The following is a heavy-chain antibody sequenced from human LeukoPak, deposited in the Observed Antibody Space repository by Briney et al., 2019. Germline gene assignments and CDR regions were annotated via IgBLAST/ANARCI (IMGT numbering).Heavy chain of an antibody. CDR1: GFTFSSYG. CDR3: AKEKPVGATRRFVNWFDP. V-gene: IGHV3-30*18. Sequence: PGGSLRLSCAASGFTFSSYGMHWVRQAPGKGLEWVAVISYDGSNKYYADSVKGRFTISRDNSKNTLYLQMNSLRAEDTAVYYCAKEKPVGATRRFVNWFDPWGQGTLVTVSS. CDR2: ISYDGSNK. J-gene: IGHJ5*02. D-gene: IGHD1-26*01.